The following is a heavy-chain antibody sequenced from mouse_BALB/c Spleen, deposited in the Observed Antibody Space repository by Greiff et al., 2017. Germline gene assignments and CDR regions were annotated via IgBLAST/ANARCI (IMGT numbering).Heavy chain of an antibody. CDR3: TRIFAY. Sequence: EVKVEESGGGLVQPGGSMKLSCVASGFTFSNYWMNWVRQSPEKGLEWVAEIRLKSNNYATHYAESVKGRFTISRDDSKSSVYLQMNNLRAEDTGIYYCTRIFAYWGQGTLVTVSA. CDR1: GFTFSNYW. J-gene: IGHJ3*01. CDR2: IRLKSNNYAT. V-gene: IGHV6-6*02.